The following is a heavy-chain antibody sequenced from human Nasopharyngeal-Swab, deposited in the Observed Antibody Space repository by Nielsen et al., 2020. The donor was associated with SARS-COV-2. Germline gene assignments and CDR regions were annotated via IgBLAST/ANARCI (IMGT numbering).Heavy chain of an antibody. CDR2: ISSSSSSYI. V-gene: IGHV3-21*01. Sequence: GGSLRLSCAASGFTFSSYSMNWVRQAPGKGLEWVSSISSSSSSYIYYADSVKGRFTISRDNAKNSLYLQMNSLRAEDTAVYYCARVRDRDYDFWSGYYGNTYYRDGMDVWGQGTTGTVSS. D-gene: IGHD3-3*01. CDR1: GFTFSSYS. J-gene: IGHJ6*02. CDR3: ARVRDRDYDFWSGYYGNTYYRDGMDV.